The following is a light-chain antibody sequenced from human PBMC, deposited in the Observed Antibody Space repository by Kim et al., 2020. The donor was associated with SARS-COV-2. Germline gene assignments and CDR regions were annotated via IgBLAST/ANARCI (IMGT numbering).Light chain of an antibody. CDR1: QDITNY. V-gene: IGKV1-16*01. CDR2: EAS. CDR3: LQYQSYPLT. Sequence: ASVGDRVTITCRASQDITNYLVWFQQKPGKAPKSLIYEASNLQNGVPSRFSGSRSGTDFTLTIASLQPEDFSTYYCLQYQSYPLTFGQGTRLEIK. J-gene: IGKJ5*01.